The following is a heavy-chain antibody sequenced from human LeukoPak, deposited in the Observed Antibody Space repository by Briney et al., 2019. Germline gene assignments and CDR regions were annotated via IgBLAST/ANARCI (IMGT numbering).Heavy chain of an antibody. Sequence: GGSLRLSCAASGFTFSSFGMNWVRQAPGKGLEWVSYISSSSNTIYYADSVKGRFTISRDNAKNSLYLQMNSLRADDTAIYICAKLSDGSGLPYYFDSWGQGTLVTVS. CDR2: ISSSSNTI. D-gene: IGHD3-10*01. J-gene: IGHJ4*02. V-gene: IGHV3-48*01. CDR1: GFTFSSFG. CDR3: AKLSDGSGLPYYFDS.